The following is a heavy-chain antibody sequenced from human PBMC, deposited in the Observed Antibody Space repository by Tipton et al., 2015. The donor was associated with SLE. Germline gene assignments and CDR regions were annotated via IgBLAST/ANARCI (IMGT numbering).Heavy chain of an antibody. J-gene: IGHJ4*02. Sequence: SLRLSCAASGFTFDDYAMHWVRQAPGKGLEWVSLISWDGGSTYYADSVKGRFTISRDNSKNTLYLQMNSLRAEDTAVYYCARQGSGDYWGQGTLVTVSS. CDR1: GFTFDDYA. D-gene: IGHD7-27*01. V-gene: IGHV3-43D*04. CDR3: ARQGSGDY. CDR2: ISWDGGST.